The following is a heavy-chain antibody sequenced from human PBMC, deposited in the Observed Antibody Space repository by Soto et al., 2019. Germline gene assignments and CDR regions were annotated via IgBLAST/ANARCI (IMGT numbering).Heavy chain of an antibody. V-gene: IGHV3-33*01. CDR1: GFAFSNYG. J-gene: IGHJ4*02. CDR3: ARDWGEDPAGKETVSQFDY. Sequence: QVHLVESGGGVVQPGRSLTLSCTASGFAFSNYGIHWVRQAPGRGLEWVAVIWSDGTKKFYAGSVRGRFTISRDNSKNTIYLQMNSLRAEDTAVYYCARDWGEDPAGKETVSQFDYWGQGTLVTVSS. D-gene: IGHD6-13*01. CDR2: IWSDGTKK.